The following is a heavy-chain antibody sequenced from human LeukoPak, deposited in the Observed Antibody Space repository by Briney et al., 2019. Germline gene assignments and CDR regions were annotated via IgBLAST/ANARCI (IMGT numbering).Heavy chain of an antibody. D-gene: IGHD5-12*01. V-gene: IGHV3-30*03. Sequence: GRSLRLSCAASGFTFSSYGMHWVRQAPGQGQAWVGVISYGGSNKYYADSVKGRFTISRDNTKNTLYPQMSSLRAEDTAVYYSARDQMLRFFDDWGQETLVTVSS. CDR1: GFTFSSYG. J-gene: IGHJ4*02. CDR3: ARDQMLRFFDD. CDR2: ISYGGSNK.